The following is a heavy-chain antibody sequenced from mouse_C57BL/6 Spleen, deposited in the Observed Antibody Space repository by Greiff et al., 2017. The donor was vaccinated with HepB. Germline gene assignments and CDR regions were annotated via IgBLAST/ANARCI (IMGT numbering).Heavy chain of an antibody. J-gene: IGHJ4*01. CDR3: ARSNGYYYGSSFYAMDY. D-gene: IGHD1-1*01. V-gene: IGHV1-4*01. CDR2: INPSSGYT. CDR1: GYTFTSYT. Sequence: VQLVESGAELARPGASVKMSCKASGYTFTSYTMHWVKQRPGQGLEWIGYINPSSGYTKYNQKFKDKATLTADKSSSTAYMQLSSLTSEDSAVYYCARSNGYYYGSSFYAMDYWGQGTSVTVSS.